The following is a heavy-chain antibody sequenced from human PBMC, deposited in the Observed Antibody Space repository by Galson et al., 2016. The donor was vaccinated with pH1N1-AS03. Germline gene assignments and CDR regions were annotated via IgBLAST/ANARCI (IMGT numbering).Heavy chain of an antibody. CDR2: ITGAGDST. CDR1: GFTFSTYG. CDR3: AKDTGVFGYYYTFDY. J-gene: IGHJ4*02. Sequence: SLRLSCAAAGFTFSTYGMHWVRQSSGKGLEWVALITGAGDSTFYADSVKGRFTISRDNTKNSLYLQMDSLRGDDTALYYCAKDTGVFGYYYTFDYWGLGTLVTVSS. D-gene: IGHD3-3*01. V-gene: IGHV3-43D*03.